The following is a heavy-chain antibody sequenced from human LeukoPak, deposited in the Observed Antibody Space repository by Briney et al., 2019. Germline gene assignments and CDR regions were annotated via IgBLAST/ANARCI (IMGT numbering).Heavy chain of an antibody. D-gene: IGHD3-10*01. Sequence: PGGSLRLSCAASGFTFSSYAMSWVRQAPGKGLEWVSAISGSGGSTYYADSVKGRFTISRDNSKNTLYLQMNSLRAEDTAVYYCAGFSDSKLWFGELPFDYWGQGTLVTVSS. J-gene: IGHJ4*02. CDR1: GFTFSSYA. CDR3: AGFSDSKLWFGELPFDY. CDR2: ISGSGGST. V-gene: IGHV3-23*01.